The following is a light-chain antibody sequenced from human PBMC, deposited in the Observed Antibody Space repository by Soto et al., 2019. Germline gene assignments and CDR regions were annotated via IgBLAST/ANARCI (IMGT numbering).Light chain of an antibody. CDR2: DAS. V-gene: IGKV1-5*01. J-gene: IGKJ1*01. Sequence: IQLNQSPPTLSASVAYTITITSRGSQTISTWMAWYQHKPGKAPKLLVYDASTLQSGVASRFSGSGSGTEFTLIISGLQPDDSATSSSQQYTNTNNQWMFDQGTKVDIK. CDR1: QTISTW. CDR3: QQYTNTNNQWM.